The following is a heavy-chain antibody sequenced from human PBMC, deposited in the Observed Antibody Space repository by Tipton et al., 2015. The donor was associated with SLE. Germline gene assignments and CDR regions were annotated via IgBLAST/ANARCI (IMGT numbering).Heavy chain of an antibody. CDR1: GFSFGDYA. J-gene: IGHJ3*02. CDR3: TRGWMRMRIDAFDI. D-gene: IGHD1-1*01. V-gene: IGHV3-49*04. CDR2: IRSKAYGGTT. Sequence: SLRLSCTASGFSFGDYAMSWVRQAPGKGLEWVSFIRSKAYGGTTEYAASVKGRFTISRDDSKSIAYLQMNSLKTEDTAVYYCTRGWMRMRIDAFDIWGQGTMVTVSS.